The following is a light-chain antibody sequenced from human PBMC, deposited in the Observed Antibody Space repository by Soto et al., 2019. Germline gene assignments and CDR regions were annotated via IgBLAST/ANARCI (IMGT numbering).Light chain of an antibody. Sequence: QSALTQPRSVSGSRGQSVTISCTGTSSDVGGYNYVSWYQQHTGKAPKLMIYDVRERPSGVPDRFSGSKSGSTASLTISGLQAEDEADYYCCSYAGSSVFYVFGSGTKVTVL. J-gene: IGLJ1*01. CDR1: SSDVGGYNY. CDR3: CSYAGSSVFYV. V-gene: IGLV2-11*01. CDR2: DVR.